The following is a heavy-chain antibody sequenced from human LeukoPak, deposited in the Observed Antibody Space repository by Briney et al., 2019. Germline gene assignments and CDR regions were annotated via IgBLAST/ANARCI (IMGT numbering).Heavy chain of an antibody. V-gene: IGHV1-18*01. Sequence: ASVKVSCKASGYTFTSYGISWVRQAPGQGLEWMGWISAYNGNTNYAQKLQGRVTMTTDTSTSTAYMELRSLRSDDTAVYYCARVVSEVTMVRGVITYFDYWGQGTLVTVSS. CDR1: GYTFTSYG. D-gene: IGHD3-10*01. J-gene: IGHJ4*02. CDR2: ISAYNGNT. CDR3: ARVVSEVTMVRGVITYFDY.